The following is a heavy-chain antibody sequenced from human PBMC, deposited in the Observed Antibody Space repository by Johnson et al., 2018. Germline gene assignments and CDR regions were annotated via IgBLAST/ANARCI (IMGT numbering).Heavy chain of an antibody. CDR1: GFTFSSYG. CDR2: ISSEGSNK. J-gene: IGHJ1*01. CDR3: ARALGYCSGGSCYKYFQH. D-gene: IGHD2-15*01. V-gene: IGHV3-30*03. Sequence: QVQLVQAGGCVVQAGRSLRLPCAAPGFTFSSYGMHWVRQAPGKGLEWGSVISSEGSNKYYADSLTGRFTISRDNSKNTLYLQMNSLRAEDTAVYYCARALGYCSGGSCYKYFQHWGQGTLVTVSS.